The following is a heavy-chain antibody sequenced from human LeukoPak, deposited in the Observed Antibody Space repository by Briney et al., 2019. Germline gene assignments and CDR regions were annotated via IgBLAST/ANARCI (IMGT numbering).Heavy chain of an antibody. CDR3: GRALAGPSPYYYGMDV. CDR1: GGTFSSYA. CDR2: IIPIFGTA. Sequence: GASVNVSCKASGGTFSSYAISWVRQAPGQGLEWMGGIIPIFGTANYAQKFQGRVTITADESTSTAYMELSSLRSEDTAVYYCGRALAGPSPYYYGMDVWGQGTTVTVSS. D-gene: IGHD7-27*01. V-gene: IGHV1-69*13. J-gene: IGHJ6*02.